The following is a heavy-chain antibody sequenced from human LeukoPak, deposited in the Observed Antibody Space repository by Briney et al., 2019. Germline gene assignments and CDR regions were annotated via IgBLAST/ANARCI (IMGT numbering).Heavy chain of an antibody. J-gene: IGHJ5*02. Sequence: SVKVSCKASGGTFSSYAISWVRQAPGQGLEWMGGIIPIFGTANYAQKFQGRVTITTDESTSTAYMELSSLRSEDTAVYYCARVDGDYAVYNWFDPWGQRTLVTVSS. V-gene: IGHV1-69*05. CDR1: GGTFSSYA. CDR2: IIPIFGTA. CDR3: ARVDGDYAVYNWFDP. D-gene: IGHD4-17*01.